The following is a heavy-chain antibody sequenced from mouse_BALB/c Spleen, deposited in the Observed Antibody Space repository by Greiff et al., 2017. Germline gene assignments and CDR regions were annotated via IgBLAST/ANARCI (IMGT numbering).Heavy chain of an antibody. D-gene: IGHD1-1*01. J-gene: IGHJ2*01. CDR2: IDPENGNT. CDR3: ARGITYFDY. Sequence: VQLQQSGAELVRPGALVKLSCKASGFNIKDYYMHWVKQRPEQGLEWIGWIDPENGNTIYDPKFQGKASITADTSSNTAYLQLSSLTSEDTAVYYCARGITYFDYWGQGTTLTVSS. CDR1: GFNIKDYY. V-gene: IGHV14-1*02.